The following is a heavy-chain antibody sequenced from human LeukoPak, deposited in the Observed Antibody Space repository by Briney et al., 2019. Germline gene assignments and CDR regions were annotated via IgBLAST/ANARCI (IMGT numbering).Heavy chain of an antibody. CDR3: ARYSGSHYAFDI. Sequence: GSLRLSCAASGFTVSSKYMSWVRQPPGEGLEWIGNIYYNGKTFYNESVKSRVTISVDTSKNQFSLNLNSVTAADTALFYCARYSGSHYAFDIWGQGTMVTVSS. D-gene: IGHD1-26*01. V-gene: IGHV4-59*04. CDR1: GFTVSSKY. J-gene: IGHJ3*02. CDR2: IYYNGKT.